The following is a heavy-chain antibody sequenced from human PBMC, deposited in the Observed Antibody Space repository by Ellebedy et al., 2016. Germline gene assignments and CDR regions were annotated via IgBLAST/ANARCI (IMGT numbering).Heavy chain of an antibody. CDR2: INPGTGKT. J-gene: IGHJ5*02. V-gene: IGHV1-3*01. D-gene: IGHD6-19*01. Sequence: ASVKVSXXASGYTFGSYAIHWVRQAPGQRLEWIGYINPGTGKTKYSQRVQGRGTLSRDTSANTVYMELSSLRFEDTAVYYCARDMCSGACFDPWGQGTLVTVSS. CDR3: ARDMCSGACFDP. CDR1: GYTFGSYA.